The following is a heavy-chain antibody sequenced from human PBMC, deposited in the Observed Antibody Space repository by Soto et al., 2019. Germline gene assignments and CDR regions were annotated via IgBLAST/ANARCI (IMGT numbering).Heavy chain of an antibody. CDR3: AKARVAYVVSNGMDV. Sequence: QVQLVESGGGVVQPGRSLRLSCAASGFTFSSYGMHWVRQAPGKGLEWVAVISYDGSNKYYADSVKGRFTISRDNSKNTLYLQMNSLRAEDTAVYDCAKARVAYVVSNGMDVWGQGTTVTVSS. J-gene: IGHJ6*02. D-gene: IGHD2-15*01. CDR2: ISYDGSNK. CDR1: GFTFSSYG. V-gene: IGHV3-30*18.